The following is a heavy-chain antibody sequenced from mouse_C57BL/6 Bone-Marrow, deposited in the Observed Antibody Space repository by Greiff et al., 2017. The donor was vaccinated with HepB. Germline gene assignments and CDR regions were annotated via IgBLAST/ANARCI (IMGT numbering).Heavy chain of an antibody. J-gene: IGHJ2*01. CDR3: ARRTTVVADYFDY. Sequence: VHLVESGAELVRPGTSVKVSCKASGYAFTNYLIEWVKQRPGQGLEWIGVINPGSGGTNYNEKFKGKATLTADKSSSTAYMQLSSLTSEDSAVYFCARRTTVVADYFDYWGQGTTLTVSS. D-gene: IGHD1-1*01. CDR2: INPGSGGT. CDR1: GYAFTNYL. V-gene: IGHV1-54*01.